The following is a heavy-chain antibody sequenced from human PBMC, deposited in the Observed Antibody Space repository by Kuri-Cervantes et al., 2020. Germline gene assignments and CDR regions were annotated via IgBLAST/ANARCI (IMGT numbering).Heavy chain of an antibody. CDR2: MNPNSGNT. D-gene: IGHD6-19*01. Sequence: ASVKVSCKASGYTFTSYDINWVRQATGQGLEWMGWMNPNSGNTGYAQKFQGRVTITTDESTSTAYMELSSLRSEDTAVYYCARGPWAVAGTPYYFDYWGQGTLVTVSS. J-gene: IGHJ4*02. V-gene: IGHV1-8*03. CDR1: GYTFTSYD. CDR3: ARGPWAVAGTPYYFDY.